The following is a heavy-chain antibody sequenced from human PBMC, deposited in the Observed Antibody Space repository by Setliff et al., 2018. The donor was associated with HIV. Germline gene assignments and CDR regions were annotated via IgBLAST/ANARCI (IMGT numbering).Heavy chain of an antibody. CDR2: IYYSGST. D-gene: IGHD3-22*01. CDR3: ARSTYYFESSGYKYNWFDP. CDR1: GGSIGSGGYY. J-gene: IGHJ5*02. Sequence: SETLSLTCTVSGGSIGSGGYYWSWIRQHPGKGLEWIGYIYYSGSTYYNPSFKRRLSISVDTSKNQFSLKLSSVTAADTAVYYWARSTYYFESSGYKYNWFDPWGQGTRVTVSS. V-gene: IGHV4-31*03.